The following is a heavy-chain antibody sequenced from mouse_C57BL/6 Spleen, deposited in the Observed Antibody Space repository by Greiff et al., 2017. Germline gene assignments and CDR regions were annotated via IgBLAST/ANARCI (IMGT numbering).Heavy chain of an antibody. J-gene: IGHJ4*01. D-gene: IGHD1-1*01. CDR2: IHPNGGST. CDR3: ARSDTTVYYYAMDY. Sequence: QVQLQQPGAELVKPGASVKLSCKASGYTFTSYWMHWVKQRPGQGLEWIGMIHPNGGSTNYNEKFKSKATLTVDKSSSTAYMQLSSLTSEDSAVYYCARSDTTVYYYAMDYWGQGTSVTVSS. CDR1: GYTFTSYW. V-gene: IGHV1-64*01.